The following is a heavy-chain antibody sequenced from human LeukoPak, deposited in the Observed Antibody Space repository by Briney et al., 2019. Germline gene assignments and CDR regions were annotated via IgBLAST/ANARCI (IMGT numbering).Heavy chain of an antibody. CDR2: ISYDGSNK. J-gene: IGHJ4*02. CDR1: GFTFSSYA. Sequence: GGSLRLSCAASGFTFSSYAMHWVRQAPGKGREWVAVISYDGSNKYYADSVKGRFTISRDNSKNTLYLQMNSLRAEDTAVYYCARDHGYCSGGSCYYFDYWGQGTLVTVSS. CDR3: ARDHGYCSGGSCYYFDY. V-gene: IGHV3-30-3*01. D-gene: IGHD2-15*01.